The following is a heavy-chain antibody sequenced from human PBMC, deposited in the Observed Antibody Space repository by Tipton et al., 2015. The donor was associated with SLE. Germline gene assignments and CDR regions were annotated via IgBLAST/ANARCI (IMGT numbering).Heavy chain of an antibody. CDR2: VYHRMST. CDR1: GDSITSGYY. Sequence: TLSLTCAVSGDSITSGYYWGWIRQPPGKGLEWIGSVYHRMSTYYNPSLKSRVTISIDTTKNQFSLKMTSVTAADTAIYYCVSDPLRDYIQRKDWYFDLWGRGTQVTVSS. V-gene: IGHV4-38-2*01. J-gene: IGHJ2*01. CDR3: VSDPLRDYIQRKDWYFDL. D-gene: IGHD4-11*01.